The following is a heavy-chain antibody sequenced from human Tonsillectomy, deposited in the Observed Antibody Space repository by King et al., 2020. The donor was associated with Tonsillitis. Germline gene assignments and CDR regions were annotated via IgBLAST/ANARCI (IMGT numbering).Heavy chain of an antibody. CDR2: IAYDASYE. CDR3: AKDGIALSDWYFDL. D-gene: IGHD3-16*02. CDR1: GFTFSNYG. V-gene: IGHV3-30*18. J-gene: IGHJ2*01. Sequence: QLVQSGGGVVQPGRSLRLSCAASGFTFSNYGMHWVRQAPGKGLEWVALIAYDASYENYADSVKGRFAISRENSKNTVYLEMNSVRVEDTSVYYCAKDGIALSDWYFDLWGRGTLVTVSS.